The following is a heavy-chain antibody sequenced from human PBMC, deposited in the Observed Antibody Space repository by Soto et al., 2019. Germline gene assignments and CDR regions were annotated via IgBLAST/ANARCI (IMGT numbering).Heavy chain of an antibody. Sequence: QVQLVQSGTEVKKPGASVKVSCKASGYTVTDYSIHWVRQAPGQGLEWMGWIDPKNGGTIYAQKFQDRVTMTRDTSISTAYMDLSRLTSADTALYYCARDDYGIYPYWGQGTLVTVSS. V-gene: IGHV1-2*02. D-gene: IGHD1-26*01. CDR2: IDPKNGGT. CDR3: ARDDYGIYPY. J-gene: IGHJ4*02. CDR1: GYTVTDYS.